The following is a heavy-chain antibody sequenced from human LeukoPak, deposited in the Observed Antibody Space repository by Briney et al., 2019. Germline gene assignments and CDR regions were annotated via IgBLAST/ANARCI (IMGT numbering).Heavy chain of an antibody. Sequence: ASVKVSCKASVYTFTSYYMHWVRQAPGQGLEWMGIINPSGGSTSYAQKFQGRVTMTRDMSTSTVYMELSSLRSEDTAVYYCARDSHYSSSWIYYYYYMDVWGKGTTVTVSS. J-gene: IGHJ6*03. CDR2: INPSGGST. CDR1: VYTFTSYY. V-gene: IGHV1-46*01. D-gene: IGHD6-13*01. CDR3: ARDSHYSSSWIYYYYYMDV.